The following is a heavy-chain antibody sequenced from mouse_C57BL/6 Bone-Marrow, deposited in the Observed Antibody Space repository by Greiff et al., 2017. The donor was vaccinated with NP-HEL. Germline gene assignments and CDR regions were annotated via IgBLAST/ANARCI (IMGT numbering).Heavy chain of an antibody. CDR2: IYPRRGNT. D-gene: IGHD4-1*01. Sequence: QVQLQQSGAELARPGASVKLSCKASGYTFTSYGISWVKQRTGQGLEWIGEIYPRRGNTYYNEKFKGKATLTADKSSSTAYMELRSLTSEDSAVYFCARGGALTGLFAYGGQGTLVTVSA. CDR1: GYTFTSYG. J-gene: IGHJ3*01. CDR3: ARGGALTGLFAY. V-gene: IGHV1-81*01.